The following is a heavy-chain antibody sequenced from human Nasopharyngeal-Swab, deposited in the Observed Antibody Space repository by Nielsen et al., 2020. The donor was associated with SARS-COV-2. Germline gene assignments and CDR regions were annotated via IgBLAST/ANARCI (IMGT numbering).Heavy chain of an antibody. J-gene: IGHJ6*03. CDR3: ARSPRLQPWSGPYHYYMDV. D-gene: IGHD3-3*01. CDR2: IIPIFGTA. Sequence: WVRQAPGQGLEWMGGIIPIFGTANYAQKFQGRVTITADESTSTAYMELSSLRPEDTAVYYCARSPRLQPWSGPYHYYMDVWGKGTTVTVSS. V-gene: IGHV1-69*01.